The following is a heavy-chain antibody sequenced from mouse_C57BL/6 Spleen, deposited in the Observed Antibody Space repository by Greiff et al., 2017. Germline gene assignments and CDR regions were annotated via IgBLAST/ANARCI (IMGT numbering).Heavy chain of an antibody. CDR2: IYPRSGNT. J-gene: IGHJ4*01. Sequence: VHLVESGAELARPGASVKLSCKASGYTFTSYGISWVKQRTGQGLEWIGEIYPRSGNTYYNEKFKGKATLTADKSSSTAYMELRSLTSEDSAVYFCARRSGDGYGYAKDYWGQGTSVTVSS. CDR3: ARRSGDGYGYAKDY. CDR1: GYTFTSYG. D-gene: IGHD2-2*01. V-gene: IGHV1-81*01.